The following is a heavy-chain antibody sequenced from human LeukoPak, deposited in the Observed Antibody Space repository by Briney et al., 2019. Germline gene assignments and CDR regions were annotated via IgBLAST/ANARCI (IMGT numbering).Heavy chain of an antibody. D-gene: IGHD4-17*01. Sequence: SETLSLTCTVSGGSISSYYWSWIRQPPGKGLEWIGYIYYSGSTNYNPSLKSRVTISVDTSKNQFSLKLSSVTAADTAVYYCAARNYGDKNWFDPWGQGTLVTVSS. J-gene: IGHJ5*02. CDR2: IYYSGST. CDR1: GGSISSYY. V-gene: IGHV4-59*01. CDR3: AARNYGDKNWFDP.